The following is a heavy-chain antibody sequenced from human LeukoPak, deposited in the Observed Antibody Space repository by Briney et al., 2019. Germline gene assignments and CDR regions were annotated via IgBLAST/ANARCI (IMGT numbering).Heavy chain of an antibody. V-gene: IGHV1-69*05. CDR2: IIPIFGTA. J-gene: IGHJ4*02. D-gene: IGHD3-22*01. CDR3: AKSDSSGYGRSFDY. Sequence: ASVKVSCKASGGTFSSYAISWVRQAPGQGLEWMGGIIPIFGTANYAQKLQGRVTMTTDTSTSTAYMELRSLRSDDTAVYYCAKSDSSGYGRSFDYWGQGTLVTVSS. CDR1: GGTFSSYA.